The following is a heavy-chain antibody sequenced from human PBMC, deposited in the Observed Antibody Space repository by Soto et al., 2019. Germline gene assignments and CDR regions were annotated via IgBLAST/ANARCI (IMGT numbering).Heavy chain of an antibody. V-gene: IGHV4-34*01. CDR3: ARRGRYYYYMDV. CDR2: INHSGST. CDR1: GGSFSGYY. Sequence: QVQLQQWGAGLLKPSETLSLTCAVYGGSFSGYYWSWIRQPPGKGLEWIGEINHSGSTNYNPSLKSRVTISVDTSKNQFSLKLSSVTAADTAVYYCARRGRYYYYMDVCGKGTTVTVSS. J-gene: IGHJ6*03.